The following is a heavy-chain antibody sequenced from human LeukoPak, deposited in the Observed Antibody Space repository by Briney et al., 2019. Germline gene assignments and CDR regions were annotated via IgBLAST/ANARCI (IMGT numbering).Heavy chain of an antibody. CDR2: INTEGAST. CDR3: ARDYDRYYMDV. CDR1: GFTFRSYW. V-gene: IGHV3-74*01. D-gene: IGHD3-3*01. Sequence: GGSLRLSCAASGFTFRSYWMHWVRQAPGKGLVWFSRINTEGASTTYADFVKGRFTISRDNAKNTLYLQMNSLRAEDTAVYYCARDYDRYYMDVWGKGTTVTVSS. J-gene: IGHJ6*03.